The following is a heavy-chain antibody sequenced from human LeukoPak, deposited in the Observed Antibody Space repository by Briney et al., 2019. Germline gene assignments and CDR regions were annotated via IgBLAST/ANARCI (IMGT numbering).Heavy chain of an antibody. CDR1: GFTFSSYA. CDR2: ISYDGTNK. J-gene: IGHJ4*02. D-gene: IGHD3-10*01. CDR3: ARGATMVRGVIISPHSLDY. V-gene: IGHV3-30*04. Sequence: LPGGSLRLSCAASGFTFSSYAMPWVRQAPGKGLEWVAVISYDGTNKFYADSVKGRFTITRDNSKNTLYLQMNSLRAEDTALYYCARGATMVRGVIISPHSLDYWGQGTLVTVPS.